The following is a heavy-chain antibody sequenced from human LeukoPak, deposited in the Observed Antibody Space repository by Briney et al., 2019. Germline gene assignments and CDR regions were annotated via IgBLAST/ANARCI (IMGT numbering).Heavy chain of an antibody. V-gene: IGHV4-59*01. CDR3: ARERYDHFDY. Sequence: PSETLSLTCTVSGGPISSYYWSWIRQPPGKGLEWIGYIYYSGSTNYNPSLKSRVTISVDTSKNQFSLKLSSVTAADTAVYYCARERYDHFDYWGQGTLVTVSS. CDR2: IYYSGST. J-gene: IGHJ4*02. D-gene: IGHD1-14*01. CDR1: GGPISSYY.